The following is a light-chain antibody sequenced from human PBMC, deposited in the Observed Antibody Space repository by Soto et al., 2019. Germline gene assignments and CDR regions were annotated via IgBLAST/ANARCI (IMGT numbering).Light chain of an antibody. CDR2: AAS. J-gene: IGKJ5*01. CDR1: QSVSSNY. CDR3: QQYGDSIT. Sequence: EIVMTQSPATLSVSPGERATLSCRAGQSVSSNYLAWYQQKPGQAPRLLIYAASSRATGIPDRFSGSGSGTDFTLTISRLEPEDCAVYYCQQYGDSITFGQGTRLEIK. V-gene: IGKV3-20*01.